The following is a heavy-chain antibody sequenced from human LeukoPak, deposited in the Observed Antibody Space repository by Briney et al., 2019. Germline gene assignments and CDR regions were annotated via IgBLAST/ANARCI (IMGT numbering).Heavy chain of an antibody. CDR1: GGSISSYY. V-gene: IGHV4-4*09. J-gene: IGHJ5*02. Sequence: SETLSLTCTVSGGSISSYYWSWIRQPPGKGLEWIGYIYTSGSTNYNPSLKSRVTISVDTSENQFSLKLSSVTAADTAVYYCARGGYCSSTSCYNNWFDPWGQGTLVTVSS. D-gene: IGHD2-2*02. CDR2: IYTSGST. CDR3: ARGGYCSSTSCYNNWFDP.